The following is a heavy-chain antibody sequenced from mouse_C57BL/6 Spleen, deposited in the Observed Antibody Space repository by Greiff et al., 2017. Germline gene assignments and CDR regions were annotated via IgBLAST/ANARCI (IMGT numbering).Heavy chain of an antibody. Sequence: QVQLQQPGAELVKPGASVKLSCKASGYTFTSYWMHWVKQRPGQGLEWIGMIHPNSGSTNYNEKFKSKATLTVDKSSSTAYMQLSSLTSEDSAVYYCARSITTVVEDAYWGQGTLITVSA. CDR1: GYTFTSYW. J-gene: IGHJ3*01. V-gene: IGHV1-64*01. CDR2: IHPNSGST. D-gene: IGHD1-1*01. CDR3: ARSITTVVEDAY.